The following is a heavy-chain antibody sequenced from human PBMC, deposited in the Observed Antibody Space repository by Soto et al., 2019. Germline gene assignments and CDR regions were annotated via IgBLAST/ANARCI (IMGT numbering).Heavy chain of an antibody. D-gene: IGHD6-6*01. Sequence: ASVKVSCKASGYTFTSYDINWVRQATGQGLEWMGWMNPNSGNTGYAQKFQGRVTMTRNTSISTAYMELSSLRSEDTAVYYCARGPVDSSSSVWYYYGMDVRGKGTTVTVSS. CDR3: ARGPVDSSSSVWYYYGMDV. CDR2: MNPNSGNT. V-gene: IGHV1-8*01. J-gene: IGHJ6*04. CDR1: GYTFTSYD.